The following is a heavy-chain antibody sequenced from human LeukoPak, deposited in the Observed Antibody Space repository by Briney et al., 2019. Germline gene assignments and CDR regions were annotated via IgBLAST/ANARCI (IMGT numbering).Heavy chain of an antibody. CDR3: ARAHGGSYYVDY. V-gene: IGHV4-59*01. D-gene: IGHD1-26*01. J-gene: IGHJ4*02. Sequence: SETLSLTCTVSGGSISSYYWSWIRQPPGKGLEWIGYIYYSGSTNYNPSLKSRVTISVDTSKNQFSLKLSSVTAADTAVYYCARAHGGSYYVDYWGQGTLVTVSS. CDR1: GGSISSYY. CDR2: IYYSGST.